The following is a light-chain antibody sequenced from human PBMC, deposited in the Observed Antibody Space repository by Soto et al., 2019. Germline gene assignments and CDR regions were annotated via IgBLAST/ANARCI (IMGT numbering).Light chain of an antibody. CDR2: DAS. V-gene: IGKV3-11*01. CDR3: QQRSNWAPRLT. Sequence: EIVLALSPGTLSLSQGERATLSCRSSQSVSSYLAWYQQKPGQAPRLLIYDASNRATGIPARFSGSGSGTDFTLTISSLEPEDFAVYYCQQRSNWAPRLTFGGGTKVDIK. J-gene: IGKJ4*01. CDR1: QSVSSY.